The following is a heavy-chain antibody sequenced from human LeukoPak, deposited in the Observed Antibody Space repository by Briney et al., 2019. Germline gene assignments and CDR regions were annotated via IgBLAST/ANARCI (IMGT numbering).Heavy chain of an antibody. CDR2: IWYDGSNK. CDR1: GFTFNRFG. V-gene: IGHV3-33*01. D-gene: IGHD6-6*01. CDR3: ARSAVPRRNYFDY. Sequence: GGSLRLSCATSGFTFNRFGMHWVRQAPGKGLEWVAVIWYDGSNKYYADSVKGRFTISRDNSKNTLYLQMNSLRAEDTAVYYCARSAVPRRNYFDYWGQGTLVTVSS. J-gene: IGHJ4*02.